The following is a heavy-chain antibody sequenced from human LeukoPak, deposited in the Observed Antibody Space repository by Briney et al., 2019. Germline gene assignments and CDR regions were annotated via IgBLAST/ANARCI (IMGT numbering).Heavy chain of an antibody. CDR2: INSDGIST. Sequence: GGSLRLSCAASGFTFSSYLMHWVRQAPGKGLVWVSRINSDGISTNYADSVKGRFTISRDNAKNSLYLQMNSLRAEDTAVYYCARDRNSSSWYWYYYMDVWGKGTTVTVSS. D-gene: IGHD6-13*01. J-gene: IGHJ6*03. CDR3: ARDRNSSSWYWYYYMDV. CDR1: GFTFSSYL. V-gene: IGHV3-74*01.